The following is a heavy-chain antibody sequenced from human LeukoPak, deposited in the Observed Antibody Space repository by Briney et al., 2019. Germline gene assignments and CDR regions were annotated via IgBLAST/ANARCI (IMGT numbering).Heavy chain of an antibody. Sequence: TGGSLRLSCAASGFTFSSYAMHWVRQAPGKGLEWVAVISYDGSNKYYADSVKGRFTISRDNSKNTLYLQMNSLRAEDTAVYYCARDSAAQKLGGFDYWGQGTLVTVSS. CDR3: ARDSAAQKLGGFDY. D-gene: IGHD7-27*01. CDR1: GFTFSSYA. V-gene: IGHV3-30*04. CDR2: ISYDGSNK. J-gene: IGHJ4*02.